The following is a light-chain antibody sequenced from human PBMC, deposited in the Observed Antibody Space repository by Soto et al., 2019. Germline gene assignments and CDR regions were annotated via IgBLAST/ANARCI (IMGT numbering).Light chain of an antibody. CDR2: DAS. CDR3: QQYNNWPQLT. J-gene: IGKJ4*01. CDR1: QSISDT. Sequence: EIVMTQSPATLSVSPGGRATLSCRASQSISDTLAWYQQKPGQAPRLLISDASTRATGIPARFSGSGSGTEFTLTISSLQSEDFAVYYCQQYNNWPQLTFGGGTKVDIK. V-gene: IGKV3-15*01.